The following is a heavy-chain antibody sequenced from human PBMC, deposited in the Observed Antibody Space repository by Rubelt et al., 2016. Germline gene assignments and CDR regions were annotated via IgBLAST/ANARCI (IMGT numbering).Heavy chain of an antibody. Sequence: GGSLRLSCAASGFPFSRDWMSWVRQAPGKGLEYVALIDQVGNQQLYVDPVRGRFTISRDNVKNSLYLQMTSLRAEDTAVYYCVSSGHSYDEGHWGQGTQVTVSS. CDR3: VSSGHSYDEGH. CDR2: IDQVGNQQ. J-gene: IGHJ4*02. D-gene: IGHD5-18*01. V-gene: IGHV3-7*01. CDR1: GFPFSRDW.